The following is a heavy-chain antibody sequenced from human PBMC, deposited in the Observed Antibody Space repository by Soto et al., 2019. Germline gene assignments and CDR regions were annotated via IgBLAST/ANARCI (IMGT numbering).Heavy chain of an antibody. D-gene: IGHD6-13*01. Sequence: PSETLSLTCAVYGESFSGYYWSWIRQPPGKGLEWIGEINHSGSTNYNPSLKSRVTISVDTSKNQFSLKLSSVTAADTAVFYCARTYGSSWYMTFDYWGQRTLVTVSS. CDR1: GESFSGYY. V-gene: IGHV4-34*01. CDR2: INHSGST. J-gene: IGHJ4*02. CDR3: ARTYGSSWYMTFDY.